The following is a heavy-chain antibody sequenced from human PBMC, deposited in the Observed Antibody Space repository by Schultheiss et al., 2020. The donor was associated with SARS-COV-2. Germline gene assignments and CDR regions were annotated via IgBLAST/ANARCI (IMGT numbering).Heavy chain of an antibody. V-gene: IGHV3-21*01. CDR3: ARVEGVYSGSYYYYYGMDV. CDR2: ISSSSSYI. D-gene: IGHD1-26*01. Sequence: GESLKISCAASGFIFSPYDIHWVRQVTGKRLEWVSSISSSSSYIYYADSVKGRFTISRDNAKNSLYLQMNSLRAEDTAVYYCARVEGVYSGSYYYYYGMDVWGQGTTVTVSS. J-gene: IGHJ6*02. CDR1: GFIFSPYD.